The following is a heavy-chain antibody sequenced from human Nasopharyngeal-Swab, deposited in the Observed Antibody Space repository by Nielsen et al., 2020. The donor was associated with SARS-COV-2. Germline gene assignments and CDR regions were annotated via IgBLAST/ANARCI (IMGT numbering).Heavy chain of an antibody. CDR3: ARNQVGASNWYFDL. V-gene: IGHV4-31*03. CDR2: IYYSGST. J-gene: IGHJ2*01. CDR1: GGFISSGGYY. D-gene: IGHD1-26*01. Sequence: SETLSLTCTVSGGFISSGGYYWSWIRQHPGKGLEWIGYIYYSGSTYYNPSLKSRVTISVDTSKNQFSLKLSSVTAADTAVYYCARNQVGASNWYFDLWGRGTLVTVSS.